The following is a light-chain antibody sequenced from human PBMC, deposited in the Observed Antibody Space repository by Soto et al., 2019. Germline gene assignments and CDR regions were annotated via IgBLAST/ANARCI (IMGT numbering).Light chain of an antibody. J-gene: IGLJ1*01. Sequence: QSVLTQPPSASGTPGQRVTISCSGSSSNIGSNSVYWYQQLPGTAPKLLIYSNNQWPSGVPDRFSGSKSGTSASLAISGLRSEDEADYYCAVWDDSLSGYVFGTRTKVTVL. V-gene: IGLV1-47*02. CDR2: SNN. CDR3: AVWDDSLSGYV. CDR1: SSNIGSNS.